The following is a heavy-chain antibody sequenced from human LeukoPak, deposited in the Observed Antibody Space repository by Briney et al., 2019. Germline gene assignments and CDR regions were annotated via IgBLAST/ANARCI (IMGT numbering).Heavy chain of an antibody. CDR1: GFTFSSYA. J-gene: IGHJ5*02. CDR3: ARGGDYYRFDP. V-gene: IGHV3-30*04. CDR2: ISYDGSNK. Sequence: GGSLRLSCAASGFTFSSYAMHWVRQAPGKGLEWVAVISYDGSNKYYADSVKGRFTISRDNSKNTLYLQMNSLRAEDTAVYYCARGGDYYRFDPWGQGTLVTVSS. D-gene: IGHD4-17*01.